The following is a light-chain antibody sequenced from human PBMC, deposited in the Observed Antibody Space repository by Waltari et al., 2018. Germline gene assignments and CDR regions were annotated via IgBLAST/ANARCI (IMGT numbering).Light chain of an antibody. CDR1: SSNIGSNY. CDR3: AAWDDSLSGRV. Sequence: QSVLTQPPSASGTPGQRVTISCSGSSSNIGSNYVYWYQQLPGTAPKLLIYTSYRRPSGVPDRLSGSKSGTSASLAISWLRSEDEADYYCAAWDDSLSGRVFGGGTKLTVL. CDR2: TSY. V-gene: IGLV1-47*01. J-gene: IGLJ3*02.